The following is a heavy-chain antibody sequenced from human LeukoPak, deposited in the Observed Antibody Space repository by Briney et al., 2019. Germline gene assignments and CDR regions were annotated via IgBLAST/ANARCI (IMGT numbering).Heavy chain of an antibody. CDR2: INPNSGGT. V-gene: IGHV1-2*02. D-gene: IGHD4-11*01. CDR3: ARVDSNHYYYYMDV. CDR1: GYTFTGYY. Sequence: ASVKVSCKASGYTFTGYYMHWVRQAPGQGLEWMGWINPNSGGTNYAQKFQGRVTMTRDTSTSTAYMELRSLRSDDTAVYYCARVDSNHYYYYMDVWGKGTTVTVSS. J-gene: IGHJ6*03.